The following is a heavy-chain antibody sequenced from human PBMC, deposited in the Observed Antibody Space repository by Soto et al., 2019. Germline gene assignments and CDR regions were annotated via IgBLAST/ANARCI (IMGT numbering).Heavy chain of an antibody. J-gene: IGHJ4*02. V-gene: IGHV4-31*03. Sequence: SETLSLTCTVSGGSICSGGYYWSWIRQHPGKGLEWIGYIYYSGSTYYNPSLKSRVTISVDTSKNQFSLKLSSVTAADTAVYYCAGGYSGYDSRVYFDYWGQGTLVTVSS. CDR1: GGSICSGGYY. CDR2: IYYSGST. D-gene: IGHD5-12*01. CDR3: AGGYSGYDSRVYFDY.